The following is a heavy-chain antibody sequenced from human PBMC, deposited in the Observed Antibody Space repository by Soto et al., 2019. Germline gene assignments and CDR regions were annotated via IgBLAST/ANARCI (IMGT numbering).Heavy chain of an antibody. Sequence: GASVKVSCKASGFTFTSSAVQWVRQARGQRLEWIGWIVVGSGNTNYAQKFQERVTITRDMSTSTAYMELSSLRSEDTAVYYCAADVGATDAFDIWGQGPMVTVAS. CDR3: AADVGATDAFDI. J-gene: IGHJ3*02. CDR2: IVVGSGNT. CDR1: GFTFTSSA. V-gene: IGHV1-58*01. D-gene: IGHD1-26*01.